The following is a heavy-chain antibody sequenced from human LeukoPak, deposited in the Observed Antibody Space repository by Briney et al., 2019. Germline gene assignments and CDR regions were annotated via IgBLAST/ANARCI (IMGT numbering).Heavy chain of an antibody. Sequence: SETLSLTCNVSGYSISSGYYWGWIRQPPGKGLEWIGSIYHSGSTYYNPSLKSRVTMSVDTSKNQFSLRLSSVTAADTAVYYCARAPAPSFYMDVWGKGTTVTVSS. V-gene: IGHV4-38-2*02. CDR3: ARAPAPSFYMDV. D-gene: IGHD6-25*01. CDR1: GYSISSGYY. J-gene: IGHJ6*03. CDR2: IYHSGST.